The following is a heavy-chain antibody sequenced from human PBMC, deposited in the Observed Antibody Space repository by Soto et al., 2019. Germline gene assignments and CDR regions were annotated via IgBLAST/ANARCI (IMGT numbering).Heavy chain of an antibody. D-gene: IGHD1-26*01. Sequence: QVQLVQSGAEVKKPGSSVKVSCKTSGGTFSTYSIVWVRQAPGEGLEWMGGIIPIVGTANYSQKFQDRVTITADKSTNTAFMELSSLKSEDTAMYYCARSSGNNYGVGTNYYFDYWGQGTLVTVSS. V-gene: IGHV1-69*06. CDR1: GGTFSTYS. CDR2: IIPIVGTA. CDR3: ARSSGNNYGVGTNYYFDY. J-gene: IGHJ4*02.